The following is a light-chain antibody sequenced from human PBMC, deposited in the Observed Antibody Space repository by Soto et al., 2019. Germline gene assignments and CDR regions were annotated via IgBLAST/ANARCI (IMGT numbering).Light chain of an antibody. CDR3: QKYNSAPWT. CDR2: AAS. CDR1: HGISNY. V-gene: IGKV1-27*01. J-gene: IGKJ1*01. Sequence: DIHITQSPSSLAASVGDRVTITCRASHGISNYLAWYQQKPGKVPKLLIYAASTLQSGVPSRFSGSGSGTDFTLTISSLQPEDVATYYCQKYNSAPWTFGQGTKVDI.